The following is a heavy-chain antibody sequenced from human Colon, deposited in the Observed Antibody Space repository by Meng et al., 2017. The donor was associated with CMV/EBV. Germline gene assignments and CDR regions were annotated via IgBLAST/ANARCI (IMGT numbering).Heavy chain of an antibody. CDR3: GGDSGSGYSDF. Sequence: GGSLRLSCTGSGFTFGSYIMAWVRQAPGKGLEWIGVIRSKRPGETTNYAASVKGRFTISRDDSQGIVYLQMNNLRSEDTGVYYCGGDSGSGYSDFWGQGTLVTVSS. J-gene: IGHJ4*02. CDR2: IRSKRPGETT. V-gene: IGHV3-49*04. CDR1: GFTFGSYI. D-gene: IGHD1-26*01.